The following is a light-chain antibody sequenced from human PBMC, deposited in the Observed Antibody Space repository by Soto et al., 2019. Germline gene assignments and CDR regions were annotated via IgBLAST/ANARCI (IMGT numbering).Light chain of an antibody. CDR2: EVN. Sequence: QSALTQPPSASGSPGQSVAISCTGTSSDVGGYNYVSWYQQHPGKAPKLMIYEVNKRPSGVPDRFSGPKSGNTASLTVSGLQAEDEADYYCSSYAVNNKVVFGGGTKLTVL. CDR1: SSDVGGYNY. CDR3: SSYAVNNKVV. V-gene: IGLV2-8*01. J-gene: IGLJ2*01.